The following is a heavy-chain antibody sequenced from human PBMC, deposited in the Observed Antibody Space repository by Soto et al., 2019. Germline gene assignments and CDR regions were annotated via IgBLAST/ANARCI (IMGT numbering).Heavy chain of an antibody. D-gene: IGHD5-12*01. J-gene: IGHJ4*02. V-gene: IGHV3-30-3*01. CDR3: ARGPEEKRDGYIYFDY. CDR2: ISYDGSNK. Sequence: QVQLVESGGGVVQPGRSLRLSCAASGFTFSSYAMHWVRQAPGKGLEWVAVISYDGSNKYYADSVKGRFTISRDNSKNTLYLQMNSLRAEDTAVYYCARGPEEKRDGYIYFDYWGQGTLVTVSS. CDR1: GFTFSSYA.